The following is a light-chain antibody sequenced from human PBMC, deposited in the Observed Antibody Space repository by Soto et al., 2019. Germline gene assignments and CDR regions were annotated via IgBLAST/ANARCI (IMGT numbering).Light chain of an antibody. Sequence: EIVMTQSPATLSVSPGESATLSCRASQSVRSNLAWYQQKPGQAPRLLIYGASTRATGIPARFSGSGSGTEFTLTISSLQSEDFAVYYCQQYVSSPYTFGQGTKLEIK. CDR3: QQYVSSPYT. V-gene: IGKV3-15*01. CDR2: GAS. CDR1: QSVRSN. J-gene: IGKJ2*01.